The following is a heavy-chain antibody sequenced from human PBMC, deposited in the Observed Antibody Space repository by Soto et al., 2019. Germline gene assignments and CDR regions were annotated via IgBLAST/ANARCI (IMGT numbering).Heavy chain of an antibody. CDR1: GFTFRSFG. J-gene: IGHJ6*02. Sequence: QVQLVESGGGVIQPGTSLSLSCASSGFTFRSFGMYWVRQAPGKGLEWVAVVSYDGNHKYYADSVKGRFPVSRDNAKNMLYMQMNSLRGEDTAVYYCAKDVGQQLVLNYGMDVWGQGTTVTVSS. D-gene: IGHD6-13*01. V-gene: IGHV3-30*18. CDR3: AKDVGQQLVLNYGMDV. CDR2: VSYDGNHK.